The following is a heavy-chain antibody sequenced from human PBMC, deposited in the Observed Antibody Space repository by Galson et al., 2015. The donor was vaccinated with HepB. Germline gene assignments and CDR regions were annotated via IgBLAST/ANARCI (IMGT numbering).Heavy chain of an antibody. CDR1: GYTFTSYG. J-gene: IGHJ4*02. D-gene: IGHD5-24*01. V-gene: IGHV1-18*01. Sequence: SVKVSCKASGYTFTSYGISWVRQAPGQGLEWMGWISAYNGNTNYAQKLQSRVIMTTDTSTSTAYMELRSLRSDDAAVYYCARFAGWKATFHPLDYWGQGTLVTVSS. CDR2: ISAYNGNT. CDR3: ARFAGWKATFHPLDY.